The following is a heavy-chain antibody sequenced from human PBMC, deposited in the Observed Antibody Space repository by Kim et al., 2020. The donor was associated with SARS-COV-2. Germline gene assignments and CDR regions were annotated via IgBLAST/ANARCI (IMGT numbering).Heavy chain of an antibody. CDR3: ARHWGSGWYGPYYFDY. J-gene: IGHJ4*02. CDR2: IDPSDSYT. V-gene: IGHV5-10-1*01. Sequence: GESLKISCKGSGYSFTSYWISWVRQMPGKGLEWIGRIDPSDSYTNYSPSFQGHVTISADKSISTAYLQWSSLKASDTAMYYCARHWGSGWYGPYYFDYWGQGTLVTVSS. CDR1: GYSFTSYW. D-gene: IGHD6-19*01.